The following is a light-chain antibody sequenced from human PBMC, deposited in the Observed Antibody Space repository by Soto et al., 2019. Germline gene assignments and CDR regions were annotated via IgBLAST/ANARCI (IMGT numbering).Light chain of an antibody. V-gene: IGKV3-20*01. Sequence: ETVLTQSPGTLSLSPGERATLSCRASQSVSSNYLAWYQHIPGQAPRLLIYGASTRATDIPDRFSGSGSGTGFTLTISRLEPEDFAVYYCQQFDRSLPSWTFGQGTKVE. CDR3: QQFDRSLPSWT. CDR1: QSVSSNY. CDR2: GAS. J-gene: IGKJ1*01.